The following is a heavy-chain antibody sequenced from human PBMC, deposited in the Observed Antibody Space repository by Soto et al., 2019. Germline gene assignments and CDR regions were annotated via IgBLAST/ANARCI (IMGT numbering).Heavy chain of an antibody. CDR1: GVSISSGNW. J-gene: IGHJ4*02. V-gene: IGHV4-4*02. D-gene: IGHD3-10*01. CDR3: ARLVYDTRLNYMYFDF. Sequence: SETLSLTCAVSGVSISSGNWWTWVRQTPQRGLEYIGEIFHDGTANYYPSFERRVAISVDTSKNQFSLKLTSVTAADTAIYFCARLVYDTRLNYMYFDFWGQGALVPVSA. CDR2: IFHDGTA.